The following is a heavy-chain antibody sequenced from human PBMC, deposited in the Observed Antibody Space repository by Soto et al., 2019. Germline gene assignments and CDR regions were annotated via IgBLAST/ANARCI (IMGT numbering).Heavy chain of an antibody. V-gene: IGHV3-48*01. J-gene: IGHJ3*02. CDR1: GFTFSSYS. CDR2: ISSNSSTI. Sequence: GGSLRLSCAASGFTFSSYSMNWVRQAPGKGLEWVSYISSNSSTIYYADSVKGRFTISRDNAKNSLYLQMNSLRAEDTAVYYCARDGAYCGGDCYPRYAFDIWGQGTMVTVSS. CDR3: ARDGAYCGGDCYPRYAFDI. D-gene: IGHD2-21*01.